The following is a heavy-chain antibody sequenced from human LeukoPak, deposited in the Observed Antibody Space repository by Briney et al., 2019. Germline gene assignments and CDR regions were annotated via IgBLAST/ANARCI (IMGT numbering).Heavy chain of an antibody. D-gene: IGHD6-13*01. Sequence: ASVKASCKASGYTFTSYGISWVRQAPGQGLEWMGWISAYNGNTNYAQKFQGRVTMTADTSTSTVYMEVRGLRSDDTAMYYCARDVGITVADSFDPWGQGTLVTVSS. CDR2: ISAYNGNT. CDR1: GYTFTSYG. CDR3: ARDVGITVADSFDP. J-gene: IGHJ5*02. V-gene: IGHV1-18*01.